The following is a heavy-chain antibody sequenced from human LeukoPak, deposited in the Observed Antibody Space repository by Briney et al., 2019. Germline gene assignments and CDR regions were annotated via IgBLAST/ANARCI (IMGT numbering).Heavy chain of an antibody. V-gene: IGHV4-39*01. J-gene: IGHJ5*02. Sequence: SQTLSLTCTVSGGSITSSSYCWGWIRQPPGRGLEWIGSIHYSGTTYYNPSLKGRVTIFVDTSKNQFSLKLSSVPAADTAVYYCARRPIGNNWFDPWGQGTLVTVSS. D-gene: IGHD2/OR15-2a*01. CDR3: ARRPIGNNWFDP. CDR2: IHYSGTT. CDR1: GGSITSSSYC.